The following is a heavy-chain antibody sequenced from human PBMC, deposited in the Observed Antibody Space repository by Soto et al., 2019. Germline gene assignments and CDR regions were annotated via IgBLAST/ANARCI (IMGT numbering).Heavy chain of an antibody. CDR3: ARDNSAANGGLDH. CDR1: GYTGNPSY. J-gene: IGHJ4*02. D-gene: IGHD1-1*01. V-gene: IGHV1-46*02. CDR2: INPSARSA. Sequence: SCRTSGYTGNPSYWHWLRRPPGQGLEWVGMINPSARSASYAQKLRGRLTIDRDTSTTTVYMELSRLTSEDTAVYCCARDNSAANGGLDHWGLGTLVTVSS.